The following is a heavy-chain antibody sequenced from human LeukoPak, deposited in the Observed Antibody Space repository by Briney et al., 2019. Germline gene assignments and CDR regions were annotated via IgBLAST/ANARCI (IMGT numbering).Heavy chain of an antibody. V-gene: IGHV4-34*01. CDR2: INHSGST. CDR1: GGSFSGYY. J-gene: IGHJ4*02. D-gene: IGHD6-19*01. CDR3: ARRAGSGWYFDY. Sequence: TSETLSLTCAVYGGSFSGYYWSWIRQPPGKGLEWIGEINHSGSTNYNPSLKSRVTISVDTSKNQFSLKLSSVTAADTAVYYCARRAGSGWYFDYWGQGTLVTVSS.